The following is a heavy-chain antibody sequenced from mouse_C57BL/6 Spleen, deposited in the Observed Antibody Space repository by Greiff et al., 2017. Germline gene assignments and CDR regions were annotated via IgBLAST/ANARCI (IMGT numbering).Heavy chain of an antibody. V-gene: IGHV5-17*01. Sequence: EVQRVESGGGLVKPGGSLKLSCAASGFTFSDYGMHWVLQAPEKGLEWVAYISSGSSTIYYADTVKGRFTISTDNAKNTLFLQMTSLRSEDTAMYYCARTPPLSYYFDYWGQGTTLTVSS. CDR2: ISSGSSTI. CDR3: ARTPPLSYYFDY. J-gene: IGHJ2*01. CDR1: GFTFSDYG.